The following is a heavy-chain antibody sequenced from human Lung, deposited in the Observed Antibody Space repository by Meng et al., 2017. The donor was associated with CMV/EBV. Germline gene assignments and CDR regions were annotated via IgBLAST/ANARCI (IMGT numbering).Heavy chain of an antibody. CDR1: GFTFSSYS. D-gene: IGHD3-3*01. Sequence: GGSLRLXXAASGFTFSSYSMNWVRQAPGKGLEWVSSISSSSYIYYADTVKGRFTISRDNAKNSLYLQMNSLRAEDTAVYYCARDGSFWSGYYAPVAFDIWGQGTMVTVSS. J-gene: IGHJ3*02. CDR2: ISSSSYI. CDR3: ARDGSFWSGYYAPVAFDI. V-gene: IGHV3-21*01.